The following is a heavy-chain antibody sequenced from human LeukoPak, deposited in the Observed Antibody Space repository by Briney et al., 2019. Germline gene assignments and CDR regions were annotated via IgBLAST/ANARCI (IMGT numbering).Heavy chain of an antibody. Sequence: ASVKVSCKASGYTFTSYDINWVRQATGQGLEWMGWMNPNSGNTGYAQKFQGRVTMTRNTSISTAYMELSSLRSDDTAVYYCARVGSLRGDAFDIWGQGTMVTVSS. CDR2: MNPNSGNT. CDR1: GYTFTSYD. D-gene: IGHD1-26*01. V-gene: IGHV1-8*01. CDR3: ARVGSLRGDAFDI. J-gene: IGHJ3*02.